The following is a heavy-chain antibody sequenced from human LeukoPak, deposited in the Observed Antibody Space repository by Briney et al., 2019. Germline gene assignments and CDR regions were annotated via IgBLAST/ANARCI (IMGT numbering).Heavy chain of an antibody. CDR3: ATGSYGGYVLEDWYFDL. CDR1: GYTFTSYD. J-gene: IGHJ2*01. D-gene: IGHD4-17*01. Sequence: ASVKVSCKASGYTFTSYDINWVRQATGQGLEWMGWMNPNSGNTGYAQKFQGRVTMTRNTSISTAYMELSSLRSEDTAVYYCATGSYGGYVLEDWYFDLWGRGTLVTVSS. CDR2: MNPNSGNT. V-gene: IGHV1-8*01.